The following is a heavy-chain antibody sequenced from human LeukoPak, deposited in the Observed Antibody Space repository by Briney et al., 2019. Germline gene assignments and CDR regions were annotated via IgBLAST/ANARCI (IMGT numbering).Heavy chain of an antibody. D-gene: IGHD5-24*01. J-gene: IGHJ6*02. CDR2: IYSGGST. CDR1: GGSITGYY. V-gene: IGHV4-4*07. Sequence: SETLSLTCTVSGGSITGYYWTWIRQPAGKGLEWIGRIYSGGSTNYNPPLKSRVTMSVDTSKDQFSLKLSSVTAADTAVYYCATGRDADSARGYYDMDVWGQGTTVTVSS. CDR3: ATGRDADSARGYYDMDV.